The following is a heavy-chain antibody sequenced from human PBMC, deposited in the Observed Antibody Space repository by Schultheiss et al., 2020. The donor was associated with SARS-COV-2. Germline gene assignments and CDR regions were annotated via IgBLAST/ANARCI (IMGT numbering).Heavy chain of an antibody. D-gene: IGHD4-17*01. V-gene: IGHV3-23*01. CDR3: ARGDYGDNAGYFDY. J-gene: IGHJ4*02. Sequence: GGSLRLSCAASGFTFSSYAMSWVRQAPGKGLEWVSAISGSGGSTYYADSVKGRFTISRDNSKNTLYLQMNSLRAEDTAVYYCARGDYGDNAGYFDYWGQGTLVTVSS. CDR2: ISGSGGST. CDR1: GFTFSSYA.